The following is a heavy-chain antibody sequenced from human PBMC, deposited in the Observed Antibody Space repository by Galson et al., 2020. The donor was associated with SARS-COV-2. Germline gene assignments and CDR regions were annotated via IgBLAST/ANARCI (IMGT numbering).Heavy chain of an antibody. V-gene: IGHV1-18*01. Sequence: ASVKVSCKASGYDFTIYGIRWVRQAPGQGLEWMGWMRIHNGNTDYEQKFQGRVTMTTDTSTSTAYMELRSLRSDDTAVYYCARLRWGAMDVWGQGTTVIVSS. CDR3: ARLRWGAMDV. D-gene: IGHD7-27*01. J-gene: IGHJ6*02. CDR1: GYDFTIYG. CDR2: MRIHNGNT.